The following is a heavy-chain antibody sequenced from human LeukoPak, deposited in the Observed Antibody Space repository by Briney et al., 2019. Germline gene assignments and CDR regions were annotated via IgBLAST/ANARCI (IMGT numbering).Heavy chain of an antibody. CDR1: GYTFTSYA. CDR3: ARDPSIDSTSTIFRYFDY. Sequence: ASVKVSCKASGYTFTSYAMHWVRQAPGQRLEWMGWINAGNGNTKYSQKFQGRVTITRDTSASTAYMELSSLRSDDTAVYYCARDPSIDSTSTIFRYFDYWGQGTLVTVSS. V-gene: IGHV1-3*01. D-gene: IGHD3-3*02. J-gene: IGHJ4*02. CDR2: INAGNGNT.